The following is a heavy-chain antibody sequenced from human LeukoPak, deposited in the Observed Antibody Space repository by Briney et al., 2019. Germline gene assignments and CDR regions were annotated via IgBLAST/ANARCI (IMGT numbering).Heavy chain of an antibody. Sequence: PGGSVRLFYAASGFPFSSSAMHGVRQPPGKGLEWVAFIRYDGSHTYYADSVKGRFTISRDNSKNTLYLQMNSLRAEDTAVYYCPKDLSGSHYCLDHWGQGTLVTVSS. D-gene: IGHD3-10*01. J-gene: IGHJ5*02. CDR1: GFPFSSSA. CDR2: IRYDGSHT. CDR3: PKDLSGSHYCLDH. V-gene: IGHV3-30*02.